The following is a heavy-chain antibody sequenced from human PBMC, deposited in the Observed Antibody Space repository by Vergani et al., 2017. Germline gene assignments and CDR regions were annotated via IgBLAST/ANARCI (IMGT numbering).Heavy chain of an antibody. V-gene: IGHV3-23*01. Sequence: VQLQESGPGLVKPSGTLSLTCAVSGGSISSSNWWSWVRQPPGKGLEWVSAISGSGGSTYYADPVKGRFTSSRDNSKNTLYLQMNSLRAEDTAVYYCAKEGPWEEGLVNYWGQGTLVTVSS. J-gene: IGHJ4*02. CDR2: ISGSGGST. D-gene: IGHD1-26*01. CDR3: AKEGPWEEGLVNY. CDR1: GGSISSSN.